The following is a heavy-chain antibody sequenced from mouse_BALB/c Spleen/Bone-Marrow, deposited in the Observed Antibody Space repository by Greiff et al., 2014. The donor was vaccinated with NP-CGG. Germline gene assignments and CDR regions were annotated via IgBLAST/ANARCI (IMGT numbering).Heavy chain of an antibody. D-gene: IGHD1-2*01. CDR2: ILPGSGST. J-gene: IGHJ3*01. CDR1: GYTFSSYW. V-gene: IGHV1-9*01. CDR3: ARRGHGFAWFAY. Sequence: QVQLQQPGTELMKPGASVKISCKATGYTFSSYWIEWVNQRPGHGLEWIGEILPGSGSTNYNEKFKGKATFTADTSSNTAYMQLSSLTSGDSAVYYCARRGHGFAWFAYWGQGTLVTVSA.